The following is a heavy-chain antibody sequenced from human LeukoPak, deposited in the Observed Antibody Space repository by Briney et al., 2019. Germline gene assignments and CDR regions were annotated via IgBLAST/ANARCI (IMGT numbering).Heavy chain of an antibody. CDR3: ARAIIPAAHFDY. CDR1: GYTFTSYD. D-gene: IGHD2-2*01. J-gene: IGHJ4*02. V-gene: IGHV1-8*01. CDR2: MNPNSGNT. Sequence: ASVKVSCKASGYTFTSYDINWVRQATGQGLEWMGWMNPNSGNTGYAQKFQGRVTMTRNTSISTAYMELSSLRSEDTAVYYCARAIIPAAHFDYWGQGTLVTVSS.